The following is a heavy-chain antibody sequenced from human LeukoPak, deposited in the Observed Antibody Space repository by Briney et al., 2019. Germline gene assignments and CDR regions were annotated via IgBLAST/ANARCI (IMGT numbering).Heavy chain of an antibody. J-gene: IGHJ4*02. D-gene: IGHD3-10*01. Sequence: SQTLSLTCAISGYSVSSNSAAGNWIRQSPSRGLEGLGSTYYRSKWYNDYAVSVKRRITFNPDTSKNHFSLQLNSVTPEDTAVYYCARAPLLRGWFGPHFDYWGQGTLVTVSS. CDR1: GYSVSSNSAA. CDR2: TYYRSKWYN. CDR3: ARAPLLRGWFGPHFDY. V-gene: IGHV6-1*01.